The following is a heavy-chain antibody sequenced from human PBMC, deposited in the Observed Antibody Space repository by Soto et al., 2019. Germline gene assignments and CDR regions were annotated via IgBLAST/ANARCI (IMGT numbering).Heavy chain of an antibody. Sequence: QVQLVESGGGVVQPGRSLRLSCAASGFTFSSYGMHWVRQAPGKGLEWVAVLWYDGSNKYYADSVKGRFTISRDNSKNTLYLQMNSLRAEDTAVYYCARDPAYCSGGSCSIYWYFDLWGRGTLVTVSS. CDR3: ARDPAYCSGGSCSIYWYFDL. CDR1: GFTFSSYG. CDR2: LWYDGSNK. J-gene: IGHJ2*01. V-gene: IGHV3-33*01. D-gene: IGHD2-15*01.